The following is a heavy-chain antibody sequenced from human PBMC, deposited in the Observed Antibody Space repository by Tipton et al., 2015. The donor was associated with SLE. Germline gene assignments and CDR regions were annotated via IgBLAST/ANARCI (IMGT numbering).Heavy chain of an antibody. V-gene: IGHV4-38-2*02. CDR1: GYSISSGNY. Sequence: PGLVKPSETLSLTCTVSGYSISSGNYWGWIRQPPGKGLEWIGSIYHSGSTYYNPSLKSRVTISVDTSKNQFSLTLSSVTAADTAVYYCARVGHDFWSGYDYYYYMDVLGKGTTVTVSS. CDR2: IYHSGST. D-gene: IGHD3-3*01. J-gene: IGHJ6*03. CDR3: ARVGHDFWSGYDYYYYMDV.